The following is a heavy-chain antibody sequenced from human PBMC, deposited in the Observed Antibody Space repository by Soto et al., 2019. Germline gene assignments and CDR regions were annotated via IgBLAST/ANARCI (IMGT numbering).Heavy chain of an antibody. CDR2: IDPSDSYT. CDR3: ASRYSSSNYYGMDV. J-gene: IGHJ6*02. V-gene: IGHV5-10-1*01. Sequence: ESLKISCKGSGYSFTSYWISGVRQMPGKGLEWMGRIDPSDSYTNYSPSFQGHVTISADKSISTAYLQWSSLKASDTAMYYCASRYSSSNYYGMDVWGQGTTVTVSS. CDR1: GYSFTSYW. D-gene: IGHD6-6*01.